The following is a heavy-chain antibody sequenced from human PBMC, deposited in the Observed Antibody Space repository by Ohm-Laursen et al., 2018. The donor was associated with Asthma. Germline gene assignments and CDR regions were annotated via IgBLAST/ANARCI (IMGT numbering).Heavy chain of an antibody. J-gene: IGHJ4*02. CDR1: GDSISSGNNY. D-gene: IGHD3-22*01. CDR3: ARGAFYYESTGYYFFDH. V-gene: IGHV4-31*03. CDR2: IYYSGLT. Sequence: SQTLSLTCPVSGDSISSGNNYWSWIRQHPGKGLEWIGYIYYSGLTYSNPSLRSRVTFLVDTSKNHFSLQLPSVTAADTAVYYCARGAFYYESTGYYFFDHWGQGALVTVSS.